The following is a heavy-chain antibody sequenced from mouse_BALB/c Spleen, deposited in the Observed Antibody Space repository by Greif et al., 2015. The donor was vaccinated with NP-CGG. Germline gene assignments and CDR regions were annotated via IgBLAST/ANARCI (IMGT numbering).Heavy chain of an antibody. Sequence: DVKLQESGAELVKPGASVKLSCTASGFNIKDTYMHWVKQRPEQGLEWIGRIDPANGNTKYDPKFQGKATMTADTSSNTAYLQLSSLTSEDTAVYYCARYGSKSYAMDYWGQGTSVTVSS. CDR3: ARYGSKSYAMDY. CDR2: IDPANGNT. CDR1: GFNIKDTY. J-gene: IGHJ4*01. D-gene: IGHD1-1*01. V-gene: IGHV14-3*02.